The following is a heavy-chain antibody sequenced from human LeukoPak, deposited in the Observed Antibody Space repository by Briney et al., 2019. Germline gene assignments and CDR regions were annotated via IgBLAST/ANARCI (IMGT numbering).Heavy chain of an antibody. Sequence: GGSLRLSCAASGFTFSSYDMHWVRQATGKGLEWVSAIGTAGDTYYPGSVKGRFTISRENAKNSLYLQMNSLRAGDTAVYYCARARYDYGDYAPYFDYWGQGTLVTVSS. CDR1: GFTFSSYD. D-gene: IGHD4-17*01. CDR3: ARARYDYGDYAPYFDY. V-gene: IGHV3-13*01. J-gene: IGHJ4*02. CDR2: IGTAGDT.